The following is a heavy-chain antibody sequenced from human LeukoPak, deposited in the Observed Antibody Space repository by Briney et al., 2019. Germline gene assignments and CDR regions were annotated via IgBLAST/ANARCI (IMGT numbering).Heavy chain of an antibody. CDR3: AREYNWLPSAGGFDY. V-gene: IGHV3-48*01. CDR1: GFTFTRYS. J-gene: IGHJ4*02. CDR2: ISSSSSTI. Sequence: GGSLRLSCAASGFTFTRYSMTWVRQAPGKGLEWVSYISSSSSTIHYADSVKGRFTISRDNSKNTLSLQMNSLRPEDTAVYYCAREYNWLPSAGGFDYWGQGTLVTVSS. D-gene: IGHD1-20*01.